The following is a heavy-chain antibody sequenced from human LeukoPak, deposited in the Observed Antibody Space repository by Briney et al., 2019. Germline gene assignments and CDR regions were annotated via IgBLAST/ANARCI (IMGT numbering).Heavy chain of an antibody. Sequence: GASVKVSCKASGGTFSSYGISWVRQAPGQGLEWMGWISAYNGNTNYAQKLQGRVAMTTDTSTSAAYMELRSLRSDDTAVYYCARAWGVLRYFDWLLWDDYWGQGTLVTVSS. D-gene: IGHD3-9*01. CDR1: GGTFSSYG. CDR3: ARAWGVLRYFDWLLWDDY. V-gene: IGHV1-18*01. CDR2: ISAYNGNT. J-gene: IGHJ4*02.